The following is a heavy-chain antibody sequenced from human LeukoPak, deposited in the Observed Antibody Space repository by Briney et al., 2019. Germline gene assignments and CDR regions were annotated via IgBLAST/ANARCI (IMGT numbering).Heavy chain of an antibody. J-gene: IGHJ4*02. CDR2: ISGTGDST. V-gene: IGHV3-23*01. D-gene: IGHD1-1*01. Sequence: LSGGSLRLSCVVSGLRFSNYGMSWVRQAPGKGLEWVSAISGTGDSTYYADSVKGRFTISRDNSKNTLYLQMNSLRAEDTAVYYCAAPTVTTPFDYWGQGTLVTVSS. CDR1: GLRFSNYG. CDR3: AAPTVTTPFDY.